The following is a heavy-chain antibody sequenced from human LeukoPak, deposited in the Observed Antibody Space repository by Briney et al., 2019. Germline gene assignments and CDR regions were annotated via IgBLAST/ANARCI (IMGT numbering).Heavy chain of an antibody. CDR3: ARHVVAVGFDY. D-gene: IGHD3-22*01. V-gene: IGHV3-21*01. J-gene: IGHJ4*02. CDR2: ITSSSSYI. CDR1: GFTFSTYT. Sequence: GGSLRLSCAASGFTFSTYTMNWARQAPGKGLEWVSSITSSSSYIYYADSVKGRFTISRDNAKNSLYLQMNSLRVEDTAVYYCARHVVAVGFDYWGQGTLVTVSS.